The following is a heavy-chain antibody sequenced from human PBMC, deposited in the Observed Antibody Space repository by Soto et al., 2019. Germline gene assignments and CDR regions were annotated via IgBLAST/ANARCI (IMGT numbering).Heavy chain of an antibody. J-gene: IGHJ2*01. V-gene: IGHV1-69*08. CDR1: GGTFSSYT. CDR3: ARDAGYSSGYFDL. CDR2: IIPILGIA. Sequence: QVQLVQSGAEVKKPGSSVKVSCKASGGTFSSYTISWVRQAPGQGLEWMGRIIPILGIANYAQKFQGRVTIAADKSTSTAYMELSSLRSEDTAVYYCARDAGYSSGYFDLWGRGTLVTVSS. D-gene: IGHD6-19*01.